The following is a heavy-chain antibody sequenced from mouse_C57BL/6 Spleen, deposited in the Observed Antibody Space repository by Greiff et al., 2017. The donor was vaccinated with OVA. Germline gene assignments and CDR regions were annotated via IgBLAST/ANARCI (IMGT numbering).Heavy chain of an antibody. CDR2: IYPGGGYT. V-gene: IGHV1-63*01. CDR1: GYTFTNYW. CDR3: ARGYDYDSYYFDY. J-gene: IGHJ2*01. Sequence: QVQLQQSGAELVRPGTSVKMSCKASGYTFTNYWIGWAKQRPGHGLEWIGDIYPGGGYTNYNEKLKGKATLTADKSSSTAYMQFSSLTSEDSAIDYCARGYDYDSYYFDYWGQGTTLTVSS. D-gene: IGHD2-4*01.